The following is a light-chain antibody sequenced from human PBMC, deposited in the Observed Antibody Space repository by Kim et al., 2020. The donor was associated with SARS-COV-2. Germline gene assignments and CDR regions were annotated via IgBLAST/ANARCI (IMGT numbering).Light chain of an antibody. CDR3: NSRDSSGDHVV. CDR1: SLRIYY. Sequence: ALGRTDRITFQGDSLRIYYATWYQQRPGQAPVLVLYGKYNRPSGIPDRFSGSASGNTASLTITGAQAEDEADYYCNSRDSSGDHVVFGGGTQLTVL. J-gene: IGLJ3*02. V-gene: IGLV3-19*01. CDR2: GKY.